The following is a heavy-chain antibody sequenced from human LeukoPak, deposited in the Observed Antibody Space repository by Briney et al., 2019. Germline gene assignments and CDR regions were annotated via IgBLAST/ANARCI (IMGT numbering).Heavy chain of an antibody. J-gene: IGHJ3*02. CDR1: GFTFSDYY. V-gene: IGHV3-11*01. CDR2: ISSSGSTI. CDR3: ARAGDYYDSSGYDAFDI. Sequence: GGSLRLSCAAPGFTFSDYYMSWIRQAPGKGLEWVSYISSSGSTIYYADSVKGRFTISRDNAKNSLYLQMNSLRAEDTAVYYCARAGDYYDSSGYDAFDIWGQGTMVTVSS. D-gene: IGHD3-22*01.